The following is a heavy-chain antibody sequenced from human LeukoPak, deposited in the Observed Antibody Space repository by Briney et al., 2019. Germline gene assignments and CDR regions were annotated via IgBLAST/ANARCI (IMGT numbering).Heavy chain of an antibody. Sequence: ASVKVSCKSSGYIFTAYGISWVRQAPGQGLEWLGWISTYNGQTKFPENVHDRVTLTTDTSTSTAYMELRSLKSDDTAIYYCAIYGGNWRRIDGHDAYDIWGQGTMVIVSS. D-gene: IGHD3-16*01. CDR1: GYIFTAYG. V-gene: IGHV1-18*01. CDR3: AIYGGNWRRIDGHDAYDI. CDR2: ISTYNGQT. J-gene: IGHJ3*02.